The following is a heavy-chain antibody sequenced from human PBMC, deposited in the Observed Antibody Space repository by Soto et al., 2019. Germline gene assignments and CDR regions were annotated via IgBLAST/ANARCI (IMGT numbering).Heavy chain of an antibody. Sequence: GGSLRLSCAAPGFTFSSYAMHWVRQAPGKGLEWVAVISYDGSNKYYADSVKGRFTISRDNSKNTLYLQMNSLRAEDTAVYYCARGSGISVLRFLEWRPRISSWFDPWGQGTLVTVSS. D-gene: IGHD3-3*01. V-gene: IGHV3-30-3*01. J-gene: IGHJ5*02. CDR3: ARGSGISVLRFLEWRPRISSWFDP. CDR1: GFTFSSYA. CDR2: ISYDGSNK.